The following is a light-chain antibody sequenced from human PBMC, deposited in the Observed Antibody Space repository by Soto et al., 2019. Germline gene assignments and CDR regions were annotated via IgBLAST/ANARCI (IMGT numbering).Light chain of an antibody. J-gene: IGKJ1*01. Sequence: AIQMTRSPSSLCASVGARVTITCRASQGIRNDLGWYQQKPGKAPKLLIYAASSLQSGVPSRFSGSGSGTDFTLTISSLQPEDFATYYCQQSYSTPWTFGQGTKVDI. V-gene: IGKV1-6*01. CDR3: QQSYSTPWT. CDR1: QGIRND. CDR2: AAS.